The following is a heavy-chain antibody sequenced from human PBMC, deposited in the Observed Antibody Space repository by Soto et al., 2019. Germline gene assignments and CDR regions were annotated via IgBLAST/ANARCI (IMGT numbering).Heavy chain of an antibody. CDR1: GCFISSISDY. Sequence: PSATLSLTCTVSGCFISSISDYWGWIRQSPEKGLEWIGSFYYGENSYYNPTIKGRVTISLATSRTQFSLKVSSVTAADTAVYYCARHGRGNDLVKYYYYALDVWGQGITVTFSS. J-gene: IGHJ6*02. CDR3: ARHGRGNDLVKYYYYALDV. D-gene: IGHD3-3*01. V-gene: IGHV4-39*01. CDR2: FYYGENS.